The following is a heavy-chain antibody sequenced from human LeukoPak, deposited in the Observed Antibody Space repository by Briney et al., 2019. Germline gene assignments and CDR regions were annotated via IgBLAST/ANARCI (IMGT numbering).Heavy chain of an antibody. J-gene: IGHJ4*02. CDR3: ARDARYSGYETFDY. V-gene: IGHV1-69*05. CDR2: IIPIFGTA. Sequence: SVKVSCKASGGTFSSYAISWVRQAPGQGLEWMGGIIPIFGTANYAQKFHGRVTITRDESTSTAYMELSSLRSEDTAVYYCARDARYSGYETFDYWGQGTLVTVSS. D-gene: IGHD5-12*01. CDR1: GGTFSSYA.